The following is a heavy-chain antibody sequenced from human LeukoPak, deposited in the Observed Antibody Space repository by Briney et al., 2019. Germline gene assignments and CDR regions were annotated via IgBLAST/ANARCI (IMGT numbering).Heavy chain of an antibody. V-gene: IGHV3-23*01. D-gene: IGHD4-11*01. J-gene: IGHJ4*02. CDR1: GFTFSSYA. CDR2: ISGSGGST. CDR3: AKDPRHSNLRITHFDY. Sequence: PGGSLRLSCAASGFTFSSYAMSWVRQAPGKGLEWVSAISGSGGSTYYADSVKGRFTISRDNSKNTLYLQMNSLRAEDTAVYYCAKDPRHSNLRITHFDYWGQGTLVTVSS.